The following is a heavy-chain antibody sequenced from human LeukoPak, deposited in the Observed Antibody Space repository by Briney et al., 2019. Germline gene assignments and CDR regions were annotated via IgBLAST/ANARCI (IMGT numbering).Heavy chain of an antibody. CDR2: IGSSGDIT. Sequence: PGGSLRLSCEASGFTFSSYAMSWVRQAPGMGLEWVSSIGSSGDITYYADSVKGRFTISRDNSKNTLYLQMNSLRAEDTAVYYCAKEYFDSTGYYFDYWGQGTLVTVSS. CDR1: GFTFSSYA. V-gene: IGHV3-23*01. CDR3: AKEYFDSTGYYFDY. J-gene: IGHJ4*02. D-gene: IGHD3-16*01.